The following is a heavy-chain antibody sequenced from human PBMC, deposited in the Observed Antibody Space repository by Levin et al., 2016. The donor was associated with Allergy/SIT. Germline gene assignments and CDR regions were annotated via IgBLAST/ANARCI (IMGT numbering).Heavy chain of an antibody. CDR1: GGSISSSSYY. CDR3: ARQGPNPRITMSLYYYGMDV. Sequence: SETLSLTCTVSGGSISSSSYYWGWIRQPPGKGLEWIGSIYYSGSTYYNPSLKSRVTISVDTSKNQFSLKLSSVTAADTAVYYCARQGPNPRITMSLYYYGMDVWGQGTTVTVSS. D-gene: IGHD3-22*01. CDR2: IYYSGST. V-gene: IGHV4-39*01. J-gene: IGHJ6*02.